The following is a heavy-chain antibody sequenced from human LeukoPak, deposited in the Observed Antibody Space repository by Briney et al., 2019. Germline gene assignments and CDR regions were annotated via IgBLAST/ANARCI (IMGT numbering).Heavy chain of an antibody. V-gene: IGHV1-2*02. J-gene: IGHJ4*02. CDR2: INPNSGGT. D-gene: IGHD2-2*01. Sequence: ASVKVSCKASGYTFTGYYMHWVRQAPGQGLEWMGWINPNSGGTNYAQKFQGRVTMTRDMSTSTDYMELSSLRSEDTAVYYCARDRGTLGYCSSTSCYASYDYWGQGTLVTVSS. CDR3: ARDRGTLGYCSSTSCYASYDY. CDR1: GYTFTGYY.